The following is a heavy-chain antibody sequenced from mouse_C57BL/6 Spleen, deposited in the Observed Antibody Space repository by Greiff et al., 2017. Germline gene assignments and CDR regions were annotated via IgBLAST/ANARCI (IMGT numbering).Heavy chain of an antibody. D-gene: IGHD2-12*01. Sequence: VQLQQSGAELVRPGASVTLSCKASGYTFTDYEMHWVKQTPVHGLEWIGAIDPETGGTAYNQKFKGKAILTADKSSSTASMELRSLTSEDSSVYYCTRSYDSGHWYFDVWGTGTTVTVSS. V-gene: IGHV1-15*01. CDR1: GYTFTDYE. J-gene: IGHJ1*03. CDR3: TRSYDSGHWYFDV. CDR2: IDPETGGT.